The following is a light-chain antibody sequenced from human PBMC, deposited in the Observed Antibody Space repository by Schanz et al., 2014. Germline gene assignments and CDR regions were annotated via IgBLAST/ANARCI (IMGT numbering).Light chain of an antibody. Sequence: QSALTQPASVSGSPGQSITISCTGTSSDIGNYDYVSWYRQHPGKAPKLIIYDVGDRPSGVSNRFSGSKSANTASLTISGLQAEDEAHYYCSAYSSTNTVVFGGGTKLTVL. CDR1: SSDIGNYDY. V-gene: IGLV2-14*03. J-gene: IGLJ2*01. CDR3: SAYSSTNTVV. CDR2: DVG.